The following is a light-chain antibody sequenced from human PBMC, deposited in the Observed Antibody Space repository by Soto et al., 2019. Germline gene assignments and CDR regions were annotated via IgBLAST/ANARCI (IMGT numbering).Light chain of an antibody. CDR3: QQYNNWPQT. Sequence: EIGMTQFPATLSVSPCQIATLSCSASQSLRTNIAWYQQKPGQAPRLLIYGASTRAIGIPARFSGSGSGTEFTLTISGLQSEDFAVYYCQQYNNWPQTFGQGTKVDIK. V-gene: IGKV3-15*01. J-gene: IGKJ1*01. CDR2: GAS. CDR1: QSLRTN.